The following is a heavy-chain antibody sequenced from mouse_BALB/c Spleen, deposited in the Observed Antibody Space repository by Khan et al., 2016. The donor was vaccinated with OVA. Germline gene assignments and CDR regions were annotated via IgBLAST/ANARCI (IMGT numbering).Heavy chain of an antibody. CDR3: ARGSGNSRFAY. CDR2: ISTYYGDA. D-gene: IGHD1-3*01. CDR1: GYTFTDFA. Sequence: QVQLQQSGAELVRPGVSVKLSCKGSGYTFTDFAMHWVKQSHAKSLEWIGVISTYYGDATYNQKFKGKATMTVDKSSSTAYMELARLTSYDSAIYYWARGSGNSRFAYWGQGTLVTVSA. J-gene: IGHJ3*01. V-gene: IGHV1S137*01.